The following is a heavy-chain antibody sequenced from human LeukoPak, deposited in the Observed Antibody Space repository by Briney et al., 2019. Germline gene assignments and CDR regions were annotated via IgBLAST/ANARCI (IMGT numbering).Heavy chain of an antibody. CDR1: GFGFGQYE. CDR2: ISVRAGTI. D-gene: IGHD3-22*01. J-gene: IGHJ6*02. Sequence: GGSLRLSCAASGFGFGQYEMNWVRQAPGKGLEWIAYISVRAGTIYYGDSAKGRFTISRDDAKNSLYLQMNGLRVEDTAIYYCAKDFPHYYEVPHGMDVWGQGTTVTV. V-gene: IGHV3-48*03. CDR3: AKDFPHYYEVPHGMDV.